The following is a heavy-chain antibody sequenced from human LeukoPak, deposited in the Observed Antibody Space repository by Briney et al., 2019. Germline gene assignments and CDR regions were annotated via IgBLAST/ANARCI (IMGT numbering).Heavy chain of an antibody. V-gene: IGHV1-2*02. CDR3: ARGGYSYGYRTMYYMDV. Sequence: ASVKVSCKASGYTFTGYYMHWVRQAPGQGLEWMGWINPNSGGTDYAQKFQGRVTMTRDTSISTAYMELSRLRSDDTAVYYCARGGYSYGYRTMYYMDVWGKGTTVTISS. CDR2: INPNSGGT. J-gene: IGHJ6*03. CDR1: GYTFTGYY. D-gene: IGHD5-18*01.